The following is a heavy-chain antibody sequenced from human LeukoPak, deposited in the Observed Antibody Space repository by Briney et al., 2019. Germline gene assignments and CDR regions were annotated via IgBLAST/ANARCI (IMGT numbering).Heavy chain of an antibody. D-gene: IGHD3-22*01. CDR3: ARVRYYYDSSGPLLGAFDI. CDR2: IYYSGST. V-gene: IGHV4-59*12. CDR1: GGSISNKY. J-gene: IGHJ3*02. Sequence: KSSETLSLTCTVSGGSISNKYWSWIRQPPGKGLEWIGYIYYSGSTNYNPSLKSRVTILVDTSKNQFSLKLSSVTAADTAVYYCARVRYYYDSSGPLLGAFDIWGQGTMVTVSS.